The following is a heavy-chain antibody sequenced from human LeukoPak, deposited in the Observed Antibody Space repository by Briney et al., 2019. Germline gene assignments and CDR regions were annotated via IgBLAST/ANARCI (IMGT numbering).Heavy chain of an antibody. J-gene: IGHJ4*02. CDR1: GGSISGYY. Sequence: SQTLSLTCTFSGGSISGYYWTWIRQPPGKGLEWIGYIYYSGTTNYNPALESRVTISIDTSRNQFSLQLSSVTAADTAVYHCASENYGSGSLNYWGQGTLVTVSS. CDR3: ASENYGSGSLNY. D-gene: IGHD3-10*01. CDR2: IYYSGTT. V-gene: IGHV4-59*08.